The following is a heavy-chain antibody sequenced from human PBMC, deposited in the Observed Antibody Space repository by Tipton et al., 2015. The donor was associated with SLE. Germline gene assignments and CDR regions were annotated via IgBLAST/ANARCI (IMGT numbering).Heavy chain of an antibody. CDR2: INHSGST. CDR1: GGSFSGYY. V-gene: IGHV4-34*01. D-gene: IGHD3-3*01. CDR3: ARGWRDFRWAFDI. J-gene: IGHJ3*02. Sequence: LRLSCVVYGGSFSGYYWSWIRQPPGKGLEWIGEINHSGSTNYKSSLKSRVTISENTSKNQFSLKLSSVTAADTAVYYCARGWRDFRWAFDIWGQGTMVTVSS.